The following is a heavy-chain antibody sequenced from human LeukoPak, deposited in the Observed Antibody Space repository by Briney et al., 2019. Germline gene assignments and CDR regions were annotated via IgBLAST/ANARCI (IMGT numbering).Heavy chain of an antibody. Sequence: PGGSLRLSCAAPGFTFSSYWMSSVRQAPGKGLEWVTNIKQDGSDKHYVDSVKGRFTISRDNAKNTLYRKMNSLRAEDTAVYYCARSGTIYPDFDYWGQGTLVTVSS. CDR1: GFTFSSYW. V-gene: IGHV3-7*01. D-gene: IGHD1-14*01. CDR2: IKQDGSDK. J-gene: IGHJ4*02. CDR3: ARSGTIYPDFDY.